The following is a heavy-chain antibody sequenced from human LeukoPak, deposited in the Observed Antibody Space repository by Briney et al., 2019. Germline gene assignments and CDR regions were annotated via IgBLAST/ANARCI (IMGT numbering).Heavy chain of an antibody. D-gene: IGHD3-22*01. V-gene: IGHV3-48*03. Sequence: GGSLRLSCAASGFTFSSYEMNWVRQAPGKGLEWVSYISSSGSTIYYADSVKGRFTIFRDNAKNSLYLQMNSLRAEDTAVYYCARESKPYYHSSGSHGDWFDPWGQGTLVTVSS. CDR1: GFTFSSYE. J-gene: IGHJ5*02. CDR3: ARESKPYYHSSGSHGDWFDP. CDR2: ISSSGSTI.